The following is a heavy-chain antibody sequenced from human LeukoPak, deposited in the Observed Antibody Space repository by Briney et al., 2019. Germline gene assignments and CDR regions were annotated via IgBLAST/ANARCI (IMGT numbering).Heavy chain of an antibody. J-gene: IGHJ4*02. CDR3: ARDLLWFGELDFPHFDY. D-gene: IGHD3-10*01. V-gene: IGHV1-18*01. CDR2: ISAYNGNT. CDR1: GYTFTSYG. Sequence: GASVKVSCKASGYTFTSYGISWVRQAPGQGLEWMGWISAYNGNTNYAQKLQGRVTMTTDTSTSTAYMELRSLRSDDTAVYYCARDLLWFGELDFPHFDYWGQGTLVTVSS.